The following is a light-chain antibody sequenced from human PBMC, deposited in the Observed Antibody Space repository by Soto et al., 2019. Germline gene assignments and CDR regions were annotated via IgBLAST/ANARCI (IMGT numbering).Light chain of an antibody. CDR3: CSYAGGSTWV. J-gene: IGLJ3*02. CDR2: EVS. CDR1: SSDVGNYDL. V-gene: IGLV2-23*02. Sequence: QSVLTQPASVSGSPGQSITVSYTGTSSDVGNYDLVSWYQEYPGKAPKVMIYEVSKRPSGVSNRFSGSKSGNTASLTISGLQAEDEADYYCCSYAGGSTWVFGGGTKVTVL.